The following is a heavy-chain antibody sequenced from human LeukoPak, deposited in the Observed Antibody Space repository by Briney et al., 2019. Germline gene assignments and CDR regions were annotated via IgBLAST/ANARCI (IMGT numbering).Heavy chain of an antibody. J-gene: IGHJ4*02. CDR3: ARGSPGDTPSGY. D-gene: IGHD3-16*01. CDR2: INPNSGGT. CDR1: GYTLTDYY. V-gene: IGHV1-2*06. Sequence: GASVKVSCKASGYTLTDYYMHWVRQAPGQGLEWMGRINPNSGGTNYAQKFQGRVTMTRDTSTSTVYMELSSLRSEDTAVYYCARGSPGDTPSGYWGQGTLVTVSS.